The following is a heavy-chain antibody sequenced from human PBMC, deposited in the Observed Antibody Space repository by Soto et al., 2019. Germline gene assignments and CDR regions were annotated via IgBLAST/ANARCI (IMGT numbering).Heavy chain of an antibody. V-gene: IGHV3-7*04. J-gene: IGHJ6*02. Sequence: GGSLRLSCAASGFTFSTFWMTWVRQAPGTGLEWVANIKQDGSEKYYVDYVKGRFTISRDKAKNSLYLQMNGLRAEDTDVYYCTRGNNGWYRYYYGLDVWGQGTPVTVSS. CDR1: GFTFSTFW. D-gene: IGHD6-19*01. CDR2: IKQDGSEK. CDR3: TRGNNGWYRYYYGLDV.